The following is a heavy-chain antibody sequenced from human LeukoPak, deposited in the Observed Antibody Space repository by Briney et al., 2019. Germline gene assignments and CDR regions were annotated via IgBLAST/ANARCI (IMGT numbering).Heavy chain of an antibody. CDR3: AREGGGKLLWFGELLGAFDI. CDR2: IIPIFGTA. Sequence: VKVSCKASGGTFSSYAISWVRQAPGQGLEWMGGIIPIFGTANYAQKFQGRVTITADESTSTAYMELSSLRSEDTAVYYCAREGGGKLLWFGELLGAFDIWGQGTMVTISS. D-gene: IGHD3-10*01. V-gene: IGHV1-69*13. J-gene: IGHJ3*02. CDR1: GGTFSSYA.